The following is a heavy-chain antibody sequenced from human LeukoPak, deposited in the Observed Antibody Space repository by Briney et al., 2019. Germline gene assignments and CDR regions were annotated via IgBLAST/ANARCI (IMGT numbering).Heavy chain of an antibody. V-gene: IGHV3-15*01. CDR2: IKPIATGGTT. CDR1: GFSFSDAW. Sequence: PGGSLRLSCTASGFSFSDAWMTWVRQAPGKGLEWVGRIKPIATGGTTEYAAPVKGRFTISRDDSKNTVYLQMNSLESEDTALYYCTTPPDWRQGTLVTVSP. J-gene: IGHJ4*02. CDR3: TTPPD.